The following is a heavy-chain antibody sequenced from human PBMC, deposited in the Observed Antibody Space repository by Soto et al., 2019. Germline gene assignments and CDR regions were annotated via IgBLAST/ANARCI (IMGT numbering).Heavy chain of an antibody. J-gene: IGHJ4*02. CDR3: ARETRYTGGYYGFPDY. CDR2: INPNSGAT. D-gene: IGHD6-25*01. Sequence: AASVKVSCKASGYTFTDYYLYWVRQAPGQGLEWMGWINPNSGATNYAQKFQGWVTMTRDTSISTAYMEVSSLRSEDTAVYYCARETRYTGGYYGFPDYWGQGTLVTVSS. CDR1: GYTFTDYY. V-gene: IGHV1-2*04.